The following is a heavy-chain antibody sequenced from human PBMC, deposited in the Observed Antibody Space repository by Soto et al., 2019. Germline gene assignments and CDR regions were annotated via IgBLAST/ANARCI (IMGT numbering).Heavy chain of an antibody. Sequence: ASVKVSCKASGYTFTGYYMHWVRQAPGQGLEWMGWINPNSGSTTYAQKFQGRVTMTRDTSTSTVYMELTSLTSGDTAVYYCARAGIAYCSSTTCYLYYYVMDVWGQGTTVTVSS. CDR2: INPNSGST. D-gene: IGHD2-2*01. CDR1: GYTFTGYY. CDR3: ARAGIAYCSSTTCYLYYYVMDV. J-gene: IGHJ6*02. V-gene: IGHV1-2*02.